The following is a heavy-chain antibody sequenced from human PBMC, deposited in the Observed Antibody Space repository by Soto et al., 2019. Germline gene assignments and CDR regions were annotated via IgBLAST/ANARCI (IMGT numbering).Heavy chain of an antibody. CDR1: GDSISSLY. D-gene: IGHD5-18*01. CDR3: ARHYGYKVFDY. CDR2: IYYSGSI. J-gene: IGHJ4*02. V-gene: IGHV4-59*01. Sequence: SETLSLTCTVSGDSISSLYWSWIRQPPGKGLEWIGYIYYSGSINYNPSLKSRVTISVDPSKNQFSLRLSSVTASDTAVYYCARHYGYKVFDYWGQGTLVTVS.